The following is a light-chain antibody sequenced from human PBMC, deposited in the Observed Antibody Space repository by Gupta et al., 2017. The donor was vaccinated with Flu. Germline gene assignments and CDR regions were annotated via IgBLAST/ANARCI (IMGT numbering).Light chain of an antibody. J-gene: IGLJ3*02. CDR3: QSYDSSGSPYWV. Sequence: QSVLTQPPSVSGAPGQRVTISCTGSTSSIGAGYDVHWYQQLPGTAPNLLIYGNNNRPSGVPDRFSASKSGTSASLAITGLQAEDEADYYCQSYDSSGSPYWVFGGGTKLTVL. CDR1: TSSIGAGYD. CDR2: GNN. V-gene: IGLV1-40*01.